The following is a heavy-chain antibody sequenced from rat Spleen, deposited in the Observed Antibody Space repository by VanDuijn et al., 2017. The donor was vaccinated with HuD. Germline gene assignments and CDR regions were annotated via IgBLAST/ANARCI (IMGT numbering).Heavy chain of an antibody. D-gene: IGHD1-9*01. CDR3: ARQYSGYKSYYFDH. V-gene: IGHV5-25*01. CDR2: ISVGGGNT. CDR1: GFTFSDYY. Sequence: EVQLVESDGGLVQPGRSLKLSCEASGFTFSDYYMAWVRQTPTKGLEWVGSISVGGGNTYYRDSVKGRFTISRDNAKSILDLQMDSLRSEDTATYYCARQYSGYKSYYFDHWGQGVLVTVSS. J-gene: IGHJ2*01.